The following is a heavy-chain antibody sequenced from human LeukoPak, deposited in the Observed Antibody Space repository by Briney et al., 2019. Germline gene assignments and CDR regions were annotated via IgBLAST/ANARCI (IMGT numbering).Heavy chain of an antibody. CDR2: IIPIFGTA. J-gene: IGHJ3*02. Sequence: ASVKVSXKASGGTFSSYAISWVRQAPGQGLEWMGRIIPIFGTANYAQKFQGRVTITTDESTSTAYMELSSLRSEDTAVYYCASRERSGSYQRYAFDIWGQGTMVTVSS. CDR1: GGTFSSYA. V-gene: IGHV1-69*05. CDR3: ASRERSGSYQRYAFDI. D-gene: IGHD1-26*01.